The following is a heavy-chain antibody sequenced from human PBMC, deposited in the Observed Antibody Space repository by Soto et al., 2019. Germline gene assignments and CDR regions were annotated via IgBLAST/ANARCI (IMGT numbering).Heavy chain of an antibody. Sequence: GGSLRLSCAASGFTISSYAMYSVRQAPGKGLEWVSAISDRGDTTHYADSVKGRFTISRDTPKNTLYLQLNTLRADDTAVYYCAKDKPGTTSFDYWGQGTLVTVSS. CDR3: AKDKPGTTSFDY. V-gene: IGHV3-23*01. D-gene: IGHD1-1*01. J-gene: IGHJ4*02. CDR1: GFTISSYA. CDR2: ISDRGDTT.